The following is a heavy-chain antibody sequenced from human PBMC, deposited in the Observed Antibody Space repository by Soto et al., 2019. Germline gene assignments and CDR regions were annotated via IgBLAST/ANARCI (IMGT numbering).Heavy chain of an antibody. CDR1: GDIFSNYT. Sequence: QVQLVQSGAEVKKPGSSVRVSCKASGDIFSNYTISWVRQAPGQGLEWMGRIIPILDVANYPLRFQGRVTITADKSTSTVYRELSSLRSEDTAIYYCARVITDSGSYEGDYDMDVWGKGTTVTVSS. CDR2: IIPILDVA. V-gene: IGHV1-69*02. CDR3: ARVITDSGSYEGDYDMDV. D-gene: IGHD3-10*01. J-gene: IGHJ6*03.